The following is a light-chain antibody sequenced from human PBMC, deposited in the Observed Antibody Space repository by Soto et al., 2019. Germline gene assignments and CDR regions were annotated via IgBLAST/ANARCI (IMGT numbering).Light chain of an antibody. CDR3: SSYTSSSTFF. V-gene: IGLV2-14*01. CDR1: SSDIDTYNY. Sequence: QSVLTQPASVSGSPGQSITISCTGTSSDIDTYNYVSWYQQHPGKAPKLIIYEVTNRPSGVSNRFSGSKSGDTASLTISGLRAEDEADYYCSSYTSSSTFFFGTGTKVTVL. CDR2: EVT. J-gene: IGLJ1*01.